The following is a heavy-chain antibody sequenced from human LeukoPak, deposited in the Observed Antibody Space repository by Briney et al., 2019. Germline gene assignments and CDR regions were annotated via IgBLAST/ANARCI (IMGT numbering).Heavy chain of an antibody. CDR1: GGSISNYY. D-gene: IGHD3-16*01. CDR2: IYYSGST. CDR3: ARTSPGLGYHFDY. V-gene: IGHV4-59*01. Sequence: KPSVTLSLTCTVSGGSISNYYWSWIRQPPGKGLEWIGYIYYSGSTNYNPSLKSRVTISVDTSKNQFSLKLSSVTAADTAVYYCARTSPGLGYHFDYWGQGTLVTVSS. J-gene: IGHJ4*02.